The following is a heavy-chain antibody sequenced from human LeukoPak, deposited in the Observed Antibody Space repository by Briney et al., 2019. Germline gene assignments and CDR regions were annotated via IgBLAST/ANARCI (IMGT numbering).Heavy chain of an antibody. CDR2: IWYDGSNK. D-gene: IGHD3-10*01. Sequence: PGRSLRLSCAASGFTFSSYGMHWVRQAPGKGLEWVAVIWYDGSNKYYADSVKGRFTISRDNSKNTLYLQMNSLRAEDTAVYYCARGPPLDWFGESIDYWGQGTLVTVSS. V-gene: IGHV3-33*01. CDR1: GFTFSSYG. J-gene: IGHJ4*02. CDR3: ARGPPLDWFGESIDY.